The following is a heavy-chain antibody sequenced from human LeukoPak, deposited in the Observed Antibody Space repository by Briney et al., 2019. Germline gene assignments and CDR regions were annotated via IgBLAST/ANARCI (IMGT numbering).Heavy chain of an antibody. Sequence: PGGSLRLSCAASGFIFSSYDMHGVRQAPGKGGEGVALISQEGSNKYHADSVKGRFTISRDNSKNTLYLQMNSLRVEDTAVYYCASAWHLGIVVVMLDSWGQGTLVTVSS. CDR3: ASAWHLGIVVVMLDS. CDR2: ISQEGSNK. D-gene: IGHD3-22*01. V-gene: IGHV3-30*03. CDR1: GFIFSSYD. J-gene: IGHJ4*02.